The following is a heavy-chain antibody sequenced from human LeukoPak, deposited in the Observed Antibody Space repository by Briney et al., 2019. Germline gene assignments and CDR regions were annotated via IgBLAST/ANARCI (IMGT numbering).Heavy chain of an antibody. CDR1: GGSISSSSYY. J-gene: IGHJ4*02. CDR2: IYHSGST. Sequence: SETLSLTCTVSGGSISSSSYYWGWIRQPPGKGLEWIGSIYHSGSTYYNPSLKSRVTISVDTSKNQFSLKLSSVTAADTAVHYCARHPTAMVSFDYWGQGTLVTVSS. CDR3: ARHPTAMVSFDY. D-gene: IGHD5-18*01. V-gene: IGHV4-39*01.